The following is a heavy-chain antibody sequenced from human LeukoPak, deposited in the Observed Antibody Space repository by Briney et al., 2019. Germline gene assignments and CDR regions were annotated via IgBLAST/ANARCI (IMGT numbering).Heavy chain of an antibody. CDR2: IYQSGST. CDR1: GYSIGSVFY. CDR3: ARGDCSSTICYSPMDV. D-gene: IGHD2-2*01. Sequence: SETLSLTCTVSGYSIGSVFYWGWIRQPPGKGLEWIASIYQSGSTYYNSSLKSRLTLSVDTSKNHFSLNLRSVTAADTAVYYCARGDCSSTICYSPMDVWGKGTTVTVSS. V-gene: IGHV4-38-2*02. J-gene: IGHJ6*03.